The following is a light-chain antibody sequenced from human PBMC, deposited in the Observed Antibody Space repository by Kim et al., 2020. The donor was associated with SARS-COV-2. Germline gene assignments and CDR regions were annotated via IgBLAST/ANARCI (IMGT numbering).Light chain of an antibody. CDR3: QQFDNLPYT. CDR1: QDISNH. J-gene: IGKJ2*01. Sequence: DIKMTQSPSSLFASIGDRVTITCQASQDISNHLNWYQQKPGKAPKLLIYDASKLETGAPSRFRGRGSGSDFTLTISSLQPEDIATYFCQQFDNLPYTFGQGTKLEIK. CDR2: DAS. V-gene: IGKV1-33*01.